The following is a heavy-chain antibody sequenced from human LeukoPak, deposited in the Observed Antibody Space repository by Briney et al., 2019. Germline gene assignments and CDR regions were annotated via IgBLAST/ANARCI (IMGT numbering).Heavy chain of an antibody. CDR1: GGSFSGYY. Sequence: PSETLSLTCAVYGGSFSGYYWSWIRQPPGKGLEWIGEINHSGSTNYNPSLKSRVTISVDTSKNQFSLKLSSVTAADTAVYYCARESFLGSGTAAAGTYYWYFDLWGRGTLVTVSS. D-gene: IGHD6-13*01. J-gene: IGHJ2*01. CDR2: INHSGST. V-gene: IGHV4-34*01. CDR3: ARESFLGSGTAAAGTYYWYFDL.